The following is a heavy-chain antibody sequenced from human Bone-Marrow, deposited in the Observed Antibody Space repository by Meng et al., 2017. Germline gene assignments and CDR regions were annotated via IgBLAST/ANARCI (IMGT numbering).Heavy chain of an antibody. CDR3: ARGPRRAIAAAGTGYFDL. J-gene: IGHJ2*01. CDR2: INHNGST. CDR1: GWCCSGYY. D-gene: IGHD6-13*01. V-gene: IGHV4-34*01. Sequence: QLQQLGPGLLQAPATLSLPLAGYGWCCSGYYWSWIRQPPGKGLEWIGEINHNGSTNYNPSLKSRVTISVDTSKNQFSLKLSSVTAADTAVYYCARGPRRAIAAAGTGYFDLWGRGTLVTVSS.